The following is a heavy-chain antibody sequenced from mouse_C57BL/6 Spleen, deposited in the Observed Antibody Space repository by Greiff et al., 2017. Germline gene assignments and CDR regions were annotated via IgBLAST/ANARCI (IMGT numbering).Heavy chain of an antibody. CDR1: GYTFTSYW. Sequence: QVQLQQPGAELVRPGSSVKLSCKASGYTFTSYWMHWVKQRPIQGLEWIGNIDPSDSETHYNQKFKDKATLTVDKSSSTAYMQLSSLTSEYSAVYSCAREDYYAPGGYFDVWGTGTTVTVSS. CDR3: AREDYYAPGGYFDV. CDR2: IDPSDSET. D-gene: IGHD1-1*01. V-gene: IGHV1-52*01. J-gene: IGHJ1*03.